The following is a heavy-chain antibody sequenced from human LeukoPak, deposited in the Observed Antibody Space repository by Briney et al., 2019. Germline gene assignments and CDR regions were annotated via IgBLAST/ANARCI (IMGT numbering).Heavy chain of an antibody. Sequence: SETLSLTCTVSGGSISSGSYYWNWIRQPAGKGLEWIGRIYTSGNTNYNPSLKSRVTISVDTSKNQFSLKLSSVTAADTAVYYCARDRGSQPFIDYWGQGTLVTVSS. J-gene: IGHJ4*02. CDR3: ARDRGSQPFIDY. V-gene: IGHV4-61*02. CDR2: IYTSGNT. D-gene: IGHD1-26*01. CDR1: GGSISSGSYY.